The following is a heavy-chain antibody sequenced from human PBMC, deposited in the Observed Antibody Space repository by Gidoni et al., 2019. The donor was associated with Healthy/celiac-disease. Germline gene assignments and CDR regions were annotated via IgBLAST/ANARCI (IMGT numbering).Heavy chain of an antibody. V-gene: IGHV3-33*01. CDR3: ARGLASREPFNMDV. CDR2: IWYDGSNK. J-gene: IGHJ6*04. D-gene: IGHD1-26*01. Sequence: QVQLVESGGGVVQPGRSLRLSCAASGFPFSSYGMHWVRQAPGKGLEWVAVIWYDGSNKYYADSVKGRFTISRDNSKNTLYLQMNSLRAEDTAVYYCARGLASREPFNMDVWGKGTTVTVSS. CDR1: GFPFSSYG.